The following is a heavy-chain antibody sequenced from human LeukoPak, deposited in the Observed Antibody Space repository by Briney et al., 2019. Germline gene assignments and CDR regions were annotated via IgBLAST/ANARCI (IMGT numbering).Heavy chain of an antibody. CDR1: GGSISSSNYF. Sequence: SETLSLTCTVSGGSISSSNYFWGWVRQPPGKGLEWIGNIYYSGTTYYNPPLKSRPTISVDTSKNPFSLKLSSVAGAETAVYYCARSVVQQLVTCYFGYSGQGALVTVSS. V-gene: IGHV4-39*01. D-gene: IGHD6-6*01. CDR3: ARSVVQQLVTCYFGY. CDR2: IYYSGTT. J-gene: IGHJ4*02.